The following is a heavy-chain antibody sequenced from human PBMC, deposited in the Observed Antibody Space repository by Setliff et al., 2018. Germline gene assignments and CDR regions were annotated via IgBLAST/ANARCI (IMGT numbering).Heavy chain of an antibody. V-gene: IGHV1-2*02. CDR3: ARDSTGSDLYEFQYMDV. CDR1: AYIFTNHY. J-gene: IGHJ6*03. CDR2: ISPNSGNT. Sequence: GASVKVSCKASAYIFTNHYIHWIRQAPGQGLEWMGWISPNSGNTMYAQKFLTRVTMTRDTSISTAYLDLTSLRSDDTAIYYCARDSTGSDLYEFQYMDVWGKGTPVTVSS. D-gene: IGHD1-26*01.